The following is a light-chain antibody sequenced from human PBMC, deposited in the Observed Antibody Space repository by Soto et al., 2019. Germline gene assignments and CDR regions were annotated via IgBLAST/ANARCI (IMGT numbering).Light chain of an antibody. CDR1: QNINIY. CDR3: QQYWHWPRT. Sequence: DIQMTQSPSSLSASVGDRVTITCRASQNINIYLNWYQQKPGKAPILLIYGASTRATGVPARFSGSGSGTDFILAITSLQSEDFAVYYCQQYWHWPRTFGQGTKVDI. CDR2: GAS. J-gene: IGKJ1*01. V-gene: IGKV1-39*01.